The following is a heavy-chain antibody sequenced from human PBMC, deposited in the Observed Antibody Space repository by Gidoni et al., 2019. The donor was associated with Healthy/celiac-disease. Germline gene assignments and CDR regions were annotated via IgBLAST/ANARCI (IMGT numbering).Heavy chain of an antibody. CDR2: IYSRWST. V-gene: IGHV4-59*01. D-gene: IGHD1-26*01. Sequence: QLQLQESCPGLVKPSEPLSLPCTVPGGSISSYYWSWILQPPGKGLEWIVYIYSRWSTNYNPDLKSRVTISGETSKNQFSRKLSSVTAADTAVYYCARDRGELRGAANWFDPWGQGTLVTVSS. J-gene: IGHJ5*02. CDR1: GGSISSYY. CDR3: ARDRGELRGAANWFDP.